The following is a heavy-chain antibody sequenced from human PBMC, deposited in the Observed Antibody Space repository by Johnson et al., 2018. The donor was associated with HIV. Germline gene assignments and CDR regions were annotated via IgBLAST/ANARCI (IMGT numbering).Heavy chain of an antibody. CDR1: GFTFDDYA. CDR2: IRWDGAIT. Sequence: VQLVESGGGLVKPGGSLRLSCAASGFTFDDYAMHWVRQAPGNGLEWVSLIRWDGAITHYADSVQGRFTISRDNSRNSLYLQMKSLRPEDTALYYCARAEIYEGRVGDFAFDIWGRGTMVTVSS. V-gene: IGHV3-43D*03. CDR3: ARAEIYEGRVGDFAFDI. J-gene: IGHJ3*02. D-gene: IGHD3-10*01.